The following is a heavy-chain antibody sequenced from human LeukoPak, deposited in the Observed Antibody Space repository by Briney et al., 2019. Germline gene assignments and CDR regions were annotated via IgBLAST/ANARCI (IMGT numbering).Heavy chain of an antibody. CDR3: ARDMEQQLDY. CDR1: GFTFDDYA. J-gene: IGHJ4*02. D-gene: IGHD6-13*01. Sequence: GRSLRLSCAASGFTFDDYAMHWVRQAPGKGLEWVSGISWNSGSIGYADSVKGRFTIPRDNAKNSLYLQMNSLRAEDTAVYYCARDMEQQLDYWGQGTLVTVSS. V-gene: IGHV3-9*01. CDR2: ISWNSGSI.